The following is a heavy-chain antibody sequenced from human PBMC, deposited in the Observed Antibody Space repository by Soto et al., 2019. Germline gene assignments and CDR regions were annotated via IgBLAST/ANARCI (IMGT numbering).Heavy chain of an antibody. J-gene: IGHJ4*02. CDR3: ARGYGAYVLDY. CDR2: IYYSGST. V-gene: IGHV4-59*01. CDR1: GGSISSYY. D-gene: IGHD4-17*01. Sequence: QVQLQESGPGLVKPSETLSLTCTVSGGSISSYYWSWIRQPPGKGLEWIGYIYYSGSTNYNPSLKSRVTTSVDTSKYQLALKLSSVTAAVTAVYYCARGYGAYVLDYWGQGTLVTVSS.